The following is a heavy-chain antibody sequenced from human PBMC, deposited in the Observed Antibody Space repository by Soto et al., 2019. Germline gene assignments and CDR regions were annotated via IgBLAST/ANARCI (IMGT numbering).Heavy chain of an antibody. Sequence: PGGSLRLSCAVSGLTVSTNFMNWVRQAPGKGLEWLSIIYSGGSTFYADSVKGRFTISTDISKNTVYLQMDSLRAEDTAVYYCTRDRRAYSGSESGSFDIWGQGTMVTVSS. J-gene: IGHJ3*02. D-gene: IGHD5-12*01. CDR1: GLTVSTNF. CDR3: TRDRRAYSGSESGSFDI. V-gene: IGHV3-66*01. CDR2: IYSGGST.